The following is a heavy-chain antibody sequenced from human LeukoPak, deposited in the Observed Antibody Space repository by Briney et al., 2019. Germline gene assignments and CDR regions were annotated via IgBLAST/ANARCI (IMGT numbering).Heavy chain of an antibody. D-gene: IGHD3-3*01. CDR3: ARVPAFFADY. J-gene: IGHJ4*02. Sequence: PGRSLRLSCAASGFTFDDYAMHWVRQAPGKGLEWVSGISWNSGSMGYADSVKGRFTISRDNAKNSLYLQMNSLRAEDTAVYYCARVPAFFADYWGQGTLVTVSS. CDR1: GFTFDDYA. CDR2: ISWNSGSM. V-gene: IGHV3-9*01.